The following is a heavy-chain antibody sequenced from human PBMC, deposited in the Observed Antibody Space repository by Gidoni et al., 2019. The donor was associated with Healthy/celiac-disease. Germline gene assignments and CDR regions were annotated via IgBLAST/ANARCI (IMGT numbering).Heavy chain of an antibody. CDR1: GFTFSSYS. CDR3: ARDGDFHGMDV. V-gene: IGHV3-21*01. J-gene: IGHJ6*02. Sequence: EVQLVESGGGLVKPGGSLSLSCAASGFTFSSYSMNWVRQAPGKGLEWVSSISSSSSYIYYADSVKGRFTISRDNAKNSLYLQMNSLRAEDTAVYYCARDGDFHGMDVWGQGTTVTVSS. CDR2: ISSSSSYI.